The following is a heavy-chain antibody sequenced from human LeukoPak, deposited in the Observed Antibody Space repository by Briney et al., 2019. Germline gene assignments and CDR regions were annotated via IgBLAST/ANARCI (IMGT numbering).Heavy chain of an antibody. CDR2: INGDGDAT. Sequence: AGRSLRLSCAASGFTFSSYGMHWVRQAPGKGLEWVSAINGDGDATEYADSVKGRFTISRDNSKNTLFLQMNSLRPEDTAVYYCARCTASCYPNAFDVWGQGTLLTVSS. CDR3: ARCTASCYPNAFDV. V-gene: IGHV3-23*01. D-gene: IGHD2-2*01. J-gene: IGHJ3*01. CDR1: GFTFSSYG.